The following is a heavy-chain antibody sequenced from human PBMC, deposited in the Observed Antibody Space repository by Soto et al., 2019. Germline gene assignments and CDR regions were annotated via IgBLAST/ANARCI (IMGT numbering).Heavy chain of an antibody. D-gene: IGHD3-9*01. Sequence: EVQLVESGGGLVKPGRSLRLSCTASGFTFGDYAMSWVRQAPGKGLEWVAFIRSKAYGGTTEYAASVKGRFTISRDDSKSIAYLQMNSLKTEDTAVYYCTRDRPWWVGDILTEYWGQGTMVTVSS. V-gene: IGHV3-49*04. J-gene: IGHJ4*02. CDR3: TRDRPWWVGDILTEY. CDR2: IRSKAYGGTT. CDR1: GFTFGDYA.